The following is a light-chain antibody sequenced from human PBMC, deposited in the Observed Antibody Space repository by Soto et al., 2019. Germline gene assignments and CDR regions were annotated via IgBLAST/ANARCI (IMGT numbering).Light chain of an antibody. V-gene: IGKV1-5*01. CDR1: QSFSRW. Sequence: DIQMPQSPSTLSASVGDRVTITCRASQSFSRWLAWYQQRPGKAPKLLIYHASTLESGVPSRFSASASGTEITLSITRLQPDDIATYYCQQYDTLWTFGQGTKVDIK. CDR2: HAS. CDR3: QQYDTLWT. J-gene: IGKJ1*01.